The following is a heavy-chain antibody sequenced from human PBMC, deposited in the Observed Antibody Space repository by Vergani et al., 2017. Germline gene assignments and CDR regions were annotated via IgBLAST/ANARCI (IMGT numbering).Heavy chain of an antibody. Sequence: EVQLLESGGGLVQPGGSLRLSCEASGFSFPGYAMSWVRQAPGKGLEWVSSVSGSSATPYYADSVKGRFIISRDNSKNTLYLQMNSLRAEDTAVYYCAKDSSTGGYLFNAFDIWGQGTMVTVSS. D-gene: IGHD5-18*01. CDR3: AKDSSTGGYLFNAFDI. CDR1: GFSFPGYA. J-gene: IGHJ3*02. CDR2: VSGSSATP. V-gene: IGHV3-23*01.